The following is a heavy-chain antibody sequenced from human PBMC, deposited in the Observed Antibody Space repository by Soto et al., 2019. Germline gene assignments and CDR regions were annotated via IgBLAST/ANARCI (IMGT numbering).Heavy chain of an antibody. Sequence: SVKVSCKASGGTFSSYAISWVRQAPGQGLEWMGGIIPIFGTANYAQKFQGRVTITADESTSTAYMELSSLRSEDTAVYYCARDGGYSNYDYYYGMDVWGQGTTVTVSS. V-gene: IGHV1-69*13. J-gene: IGHJ6*02. CDR2: IIPIFGTA. CDR1: GGTFSSYA. CDR3: ARDGGYSNYDYYYGMDV. D-gene: IGHD4-4*01.